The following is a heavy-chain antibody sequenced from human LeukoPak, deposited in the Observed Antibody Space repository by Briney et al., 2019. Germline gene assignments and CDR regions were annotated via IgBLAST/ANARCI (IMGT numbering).Heavy chain of an antibody. CDR2: IFSNDEK. V-gene: IGHV2-26*01. Sequence: SGPVLVKPTETLTLTCTVSGFSLSNARMGVSWIRQPPGKALEWLAHIFSNDEKSYSTSLKSRLTISKDASKSQVVLTMTNMDPVDTATYYCALGVLVGDAFDIWGQGTMVTVSS. D-gene: IGHD2-15*01. CDR3: ALGVLVGDAFDI. J-gene: IGHJ3*02. CDR1: GFSLSNARMG.